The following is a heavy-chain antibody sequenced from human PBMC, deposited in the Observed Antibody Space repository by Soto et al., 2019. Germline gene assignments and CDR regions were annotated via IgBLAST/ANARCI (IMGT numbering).Heavy chain of an antibody. CDR1: GYTFTTYD. V-gene: IGHV1-18*01. D-gene: IGHD2-8*01. Sequence: GASVKVSCKASGYTFTTYDSSWVRQAPGQGLEWMGRISTYNGDTNYPQSLQGRLTMTTDTSTNTAYMELRSLRSDDTAVYYCARDPYNVLMVNAPNLYGMDVWGQGTTVTVSS. J-gene: IGHJ6*02. CDR2: ISTYNGDT. CDR3: ARDPYNVLMVNAPNLYGMDV.